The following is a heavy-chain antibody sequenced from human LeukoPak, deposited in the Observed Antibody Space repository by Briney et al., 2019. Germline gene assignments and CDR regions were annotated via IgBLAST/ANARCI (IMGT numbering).Heavy chain of an antibody. V-gene: IGHV1-24*01. D-gene: IGHD4-17*01. CDR3: ATGYGDYYYYYMDV. CDR2: FDPEDGET. Sequence: ASVKVSCKVSGYTLTELSMHWVRQAPGKGLEWMGGFDPEDGETIYAQKFQGRVTMTEDTSTDTAYMGLSSLRSEDTAVYYCATGYGDYYYYYMDVWGKGTTVTVSS. CDR1: GYTLTELS. J-gene: IGHJ6*03.